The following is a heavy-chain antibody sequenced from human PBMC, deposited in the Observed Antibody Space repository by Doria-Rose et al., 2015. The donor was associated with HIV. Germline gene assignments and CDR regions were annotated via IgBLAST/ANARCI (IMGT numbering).Heavy chain of an antibody. V-gene: IGHV2-26*01. CDR3: ARIKSSRWYHKYYFDF. D-gene: IGHD6-13*01. CDR1: GVSLSSPGMG. J-gene: IGHJ4*02. CDR2: IFSDDER. Sequence: QDSGPVLVKPTETLTLTCTVSGVSLSSPGMGVSWIRQPPGKALEWLANIFSDDERSYKTSLKSRLTISRCTSKRQVVLTMTDMDPVDTATYYCARIKSSRWYHKYYFDFWGQGTLVIVSA.